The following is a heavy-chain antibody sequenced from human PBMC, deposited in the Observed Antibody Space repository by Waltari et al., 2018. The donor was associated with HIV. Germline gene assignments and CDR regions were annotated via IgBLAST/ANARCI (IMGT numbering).Heavy chain of an antibody. Sequence: QVQLVESGGGLVKPGGSLRLSCAASGFTFSYYYMTWIRQAPGKGLEWISYISNSGDIIYYADSVKGRLTISRDNAKNSLYLQMNSLRAEDTAVYYCARDRWYYFVTSDYFYDYWGQGTLVTVSS. CDR2: ISNSGDII. CDR1: GFTFSYYY. D-gene: IGHD3-22*01. CDR3: ARDRWYYFVTSDYFYDY. V-gene: IGHV3-11*01. J-gene: IGHJ4*02.